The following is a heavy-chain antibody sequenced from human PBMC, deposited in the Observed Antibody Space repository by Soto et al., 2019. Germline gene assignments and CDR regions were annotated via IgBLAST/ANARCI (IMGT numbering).Heavy chain of an antibody. CDR3: ARLVNYFAY. V-gene: IGHV4-39*01. CDR2: IYYSGST. J-gene: IGHJ4*02. D-gene: IGHD2-15*01. Sequence: PSETLSLTCTVSGGSISSSSYYWGWIRQPPGKGLEWIGSIYYSGSTYYNPSLKSRVTISVDTSKNQFSLKLSSVTAADTAVYYCARLVNYFAYWGQGTLVTVSS. CDR1: GGSISSSSYY.